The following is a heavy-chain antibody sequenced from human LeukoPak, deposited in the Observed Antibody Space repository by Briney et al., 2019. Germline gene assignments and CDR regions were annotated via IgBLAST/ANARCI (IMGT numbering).Heavy chain of an antibody. V-gene: IGHV1-2*02. CDR3: ARGSTRMVVAASLLYYYYMDV. Sequence: ASVKVSCKASGYTFTGYYMHWVRQAPGQGLEWMGWINPNSGGTNYAQKFQGRVTMTRDTSTSTAYMELRSLRSDDTAVYYCARGSTRMVVAASLLYYYYMDVWGKGTTVTVSS. CDR1: GYTFTGYY. J-gene: IGHJ6*03. CDR2: INPNSGGT. D-gene: IGHD2-15*01.